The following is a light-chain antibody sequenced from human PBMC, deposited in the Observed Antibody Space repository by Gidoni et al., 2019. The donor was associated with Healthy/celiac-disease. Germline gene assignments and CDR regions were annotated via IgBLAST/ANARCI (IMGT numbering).Light chain of an antibody. V-gene: IGKV3-20*01. CDR2: GAS. CDR1: QSVSSSY. J-gene: IGKJ1*01. Sequence: FLLTHSPGTLSLSPGERATLSCRASQSVSSSYLAWYQQKPGQAPRLLIYGASSRATGIPDRFSGSGSGTDFTLTISRLEPEDFAVYYCQQYGSSPRTFGQGTKVEIK. CDR3: QQYGSSPRT.